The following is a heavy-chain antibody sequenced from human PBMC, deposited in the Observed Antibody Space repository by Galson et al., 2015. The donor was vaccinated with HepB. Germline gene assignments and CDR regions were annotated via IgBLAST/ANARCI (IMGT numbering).Heavy chain of an antibody. J-gene: IGHJ3*02. CDR1: GFTFSSYA. D-gene: IGHD2-2*01. Sequence: SLRLSCAASGFTFSSYAMSWVRQAPGKGLEWVSAISGSGGSTYYADSVKGQFTISRDNSKNTLYLQMNSLRAEDTAVYYCAKPRLRVPTSIKESAFDIWGQGTMVTVSS. CDR3: AKPRLRVPTSIKESAFDI. V-gene: IGHV3-23*01. CDR2: ISGSGGST.